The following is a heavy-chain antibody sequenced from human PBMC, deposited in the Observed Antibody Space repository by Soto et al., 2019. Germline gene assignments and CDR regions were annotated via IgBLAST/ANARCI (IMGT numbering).Heavy chain of an antibody. CDR3: ARENGYSSSWFPTRRDYYYGMDV. CDR2: INDGNGNT. D-gene: IGHD6-13*01. J-gene: IGHJ6*02. CDR1: GCTFTSYA. Sequence: ASVKVSCKASGCTFTSYAMHWVRQAPGQRLEWIGWINDGNGNTKYSQKFQGRVTITRDTSASTAYMELSSLRSEDTAVYYCARENGYSSSWFPTRRDYYYGMDVWGQGTTVTVSS. V-gene: IGHV1-3*01.